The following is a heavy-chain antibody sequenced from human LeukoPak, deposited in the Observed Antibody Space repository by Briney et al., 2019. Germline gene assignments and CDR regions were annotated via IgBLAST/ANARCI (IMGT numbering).Heavy chain of an antibody. CDR3: ASLYYGSGLADDY. J-gene: IGHJ4*02. CDR1: SGSISTDY. V-gene: IGHV4-4*09. Sequence: SETLSLTCTVSSGSISTDYWNWIRQPPGKGLEWIGYIYPSGRSNYSPSLKSRVTISADTSKRQFPLKLTSVTAADTAVYYCASLYYGSGLADDYWGQGILVTVSS. D-gene: IGHD3-10*01. CDR2: IYPSGRS.